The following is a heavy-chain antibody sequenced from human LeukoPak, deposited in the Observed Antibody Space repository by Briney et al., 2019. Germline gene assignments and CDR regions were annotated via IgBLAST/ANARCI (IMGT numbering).Heavy chain of an antibody. V-gene: IGHV1-8*03. D-gene: IGHD5-12*01. J-gene: IGHJ4*02. CDR3: ARGRSTGYPYYFEY. Sequence: ASVTVSCKASAYTFTIYDINWVRQATGQGLEWMGWMNPNSGSTGYAQKFQGRVTITRNTSISTAYMELSGLRSEDTAVYYCARGRSTGYPYYFEYWGQGTLVTVSS. CDR2: MNPNSGST. CDR1: AYTFTIYD.